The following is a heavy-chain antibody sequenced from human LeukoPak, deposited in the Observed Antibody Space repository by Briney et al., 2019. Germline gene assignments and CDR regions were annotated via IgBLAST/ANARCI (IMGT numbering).Heavy chain of an antibody. CDR2: ISAYNRHT. Sequence: ASVKVSCKPSGYTFTNFGISWVRQAPGQGLEWMGWISAYNRHTKYAQKLQGRVTMTTDTSTSTSYMELRSLASDDTAVFYCTRDLGEALAGTSSLFDYWGQGTLVTVSS. CDR3: TRDLGEALAGTSSLFDY. V-gene: IGHV1-18*01. J-gene: IGHJ4*02. D-gene: IGHD6-19*01. CDR1: GYTFTNFG.